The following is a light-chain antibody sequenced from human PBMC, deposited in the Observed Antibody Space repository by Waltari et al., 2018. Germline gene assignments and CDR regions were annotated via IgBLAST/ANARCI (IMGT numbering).Light chain of an antibody. CDR2: DAS. CDR3: QQYGSSVMYT. J-gene: IGKJ2*01. CDR1: QRLTNRD. Sequence: VLTQSPGTLLLSPGERATLSCRASQRLTNRDLAWYHQKPGQTPRLLIYDASSRAAGIPDRFSGSGSGTDFTLTISRLEPEDFAVYYCQQYGSSVMYTFGQGTKVEIK. V-gene: IGKV3-20*01.